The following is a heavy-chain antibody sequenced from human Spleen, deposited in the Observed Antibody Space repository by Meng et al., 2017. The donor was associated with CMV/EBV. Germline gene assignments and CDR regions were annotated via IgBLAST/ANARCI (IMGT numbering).Heavy chain of an antibody. CDR3: ARAPGKGYYGMDV. CDR1: GFSLTTTTMC. CDR2: IDWGDDK. J-gene: IGHJ6*02. Sequence: SGPTLVKPTQTLTLTYTFSGFSLTTTTMCVSWVRQPPGKALEWLALIDWGDDKYYSASLKTRLTISKDTSKNQVVLTMTNMDPVDTATYYCARAPGKGYYGMDVWGQGTTVTVSS. D-gene: IGHD3-10*01. V-gene: IGHV2-70*20.